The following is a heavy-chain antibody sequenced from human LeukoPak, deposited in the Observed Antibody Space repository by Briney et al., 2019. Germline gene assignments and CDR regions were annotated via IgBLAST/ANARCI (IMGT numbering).Heavy chain of an antibody. D-gene: IGHD3-22*01. J-gene: IGHJ4*02. CDR3: ARGDSYYYDNSGYYPDY. CDR1: GFTFSSYS. V-gene: IGHV3-48*04. CDR2: ISSSSSTI. Sequence: PGGSLRLSCAASGFTFSSYSMNWVRQAPGKGLEWVSYISSSSSTIYYADSVKGRFTISRDNAKNSLYLQMNSLRAEDTAVYYCARGDSYYYDNSGYYPDYWGQGTLVTVSS.